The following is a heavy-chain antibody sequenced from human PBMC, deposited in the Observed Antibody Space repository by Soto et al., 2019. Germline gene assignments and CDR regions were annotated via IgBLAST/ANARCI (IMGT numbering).Heavy chain of an antibody. Sequence: GGSLRLSCAASGFTFSNYWMHWVRQAPGKGLVWISRINSDGSSTSYADSVKGRFTISRDNAKNTLYLQMNSLRAEDTAVYYCARGGAGPIALAGIDYWGQGTLVTVSS. CDR2: INSDGSST. D-gene: IGHD6-19*01. CDR3: ARGGAGPIALAGIDY. V-gene: IGHV3-74*01. J-gene: IGHJ4*02. CDR1: GFTFSNYW.